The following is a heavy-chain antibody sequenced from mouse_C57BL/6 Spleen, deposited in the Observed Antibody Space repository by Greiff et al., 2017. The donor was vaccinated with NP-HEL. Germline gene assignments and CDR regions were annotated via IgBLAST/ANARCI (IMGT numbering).Heavy chain of an antibody. CDR3: ARTDGSSWNWYFDV. D-gene: IGHD1-1*01. CDR1: GFSLTSYG. Sequence: VKLVESGPGLVQPSQSLSITCTVSGFSLTSYGVHWVRQSPGKGLEWLGVIWSGGSTDYNAAFISRLSISKDNSKSQVFFKMNSLQADDTAIYYCARTDGSSWNWYFDVWGTGTTVTVFS. J-gene: IGHJ1*03. CDR2: IWSGGST. V-gene: IGHV2-2*01.